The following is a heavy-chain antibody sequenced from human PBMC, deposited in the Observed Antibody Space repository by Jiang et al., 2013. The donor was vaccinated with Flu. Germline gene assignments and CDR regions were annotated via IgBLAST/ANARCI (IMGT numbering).Heavy chain of an antibody. D-gene: IGHD6-19*01. CDR3: ARQSRWLAYFDY. CDR1: GGSIRNTDFF. Sequence: GLVKPSETLSLTCTVSGGSIRNTDFFWGWVRQSPGKGLEWVGSMFSDGSAYYSPSLKSRASISIDTSKKWLSLRLSSVTAADTAVYYCARQSRWLAYFDYWGQGALVTVSS. CDR2: MFSDGSA. J-gene: IGHJ4*02. V-gene: IGHV4-39*01.